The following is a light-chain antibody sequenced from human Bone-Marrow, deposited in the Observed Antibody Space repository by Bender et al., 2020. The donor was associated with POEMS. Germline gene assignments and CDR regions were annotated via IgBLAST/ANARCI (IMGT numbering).Light chain of an antibody. Sequence: QSALTQPASVSGSPGQSITISCTGTSSDVGGFNYVSWYQQHPGKAPKLVIYDDNKRPSGVSNRFCGSKSGNTASLTISGLQAEDEGDYYCNSYTSASLVVCGGGPKVTVL. V-gene: IGLV2-14*03. J-gene: IGLJ2*01. CDR3: NSYTSASLVV. CDR1: SSDVGGFNY. CDR2: DDN.